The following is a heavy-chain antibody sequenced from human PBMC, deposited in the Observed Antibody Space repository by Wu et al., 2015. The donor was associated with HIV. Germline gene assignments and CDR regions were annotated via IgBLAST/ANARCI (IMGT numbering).Heavy chain of an antibody. CDR3: ATRIGGTMEAFNM. J-gene: IGHJ3*02. CDR1: GYTFTSYY. CDR2: INPSDFKV. D-gene: IGHD1-26*01. V-gene: IGHV1-46*03. Sequence: QVQLVQSGAEVKKPGASVKVSCKAFGYTFTSYYMHWVRQAPGQSLEWMGVINPSDFKVSYPQKFQGRVTMTKDTSTSTIYMELKSLSHDDTALYYCATRIGGTMEAFNMWGQGTLVTVSS.